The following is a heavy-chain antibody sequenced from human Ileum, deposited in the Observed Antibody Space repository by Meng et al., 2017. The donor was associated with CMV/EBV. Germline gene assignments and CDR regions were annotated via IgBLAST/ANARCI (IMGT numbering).Heavy chain of an antibody. J-gene: IGHJ4*02. CDR1: GASVSEYY. V-gene: IGHV4-59*02. Sequence: SETLSLTCTVTGASVSEYYCTWIRQSPGKGLEWLGYISYGVFTNYNPSLDSRVTISVDRSKNQCSLVLTSLSTADAATYYCARGSGYSIYDDWGQGTLVTVSS. D-gene: IGHD4-11*01. CDR2: ISYGVFT. CDR3: ARGSGYSIYDD.